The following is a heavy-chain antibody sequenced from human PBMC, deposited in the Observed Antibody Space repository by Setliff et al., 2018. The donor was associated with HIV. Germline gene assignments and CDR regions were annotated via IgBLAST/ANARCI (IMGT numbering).Heavy chain of an antibody. D-gene: IGHD1-20*01. CDR2: IFWDDDK. Sequence: ESGPTLVNPTQTLTLTCTFSGFSRSTSGMGVGWLRQPPGKALEWLAVIFWDDDKRYSPSLKSRLTITKDTSKNQVVHTMTNMDPVDTATYYCAHRKGISYFDYWGQGTRVTVSS. CDR1: GFSRSTSGMG. CDR3: AHRKGISYFDY. V-gene: IGHV2-5*02. J-gene: IGHJ4*02.